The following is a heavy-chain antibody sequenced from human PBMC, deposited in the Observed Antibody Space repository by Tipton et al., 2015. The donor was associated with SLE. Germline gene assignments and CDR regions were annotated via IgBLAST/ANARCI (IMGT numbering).Heavy chain of an antibody. CDR1: GGSISSYY. D-gene: IGHD3-22*01. CDR3: ARGDYYDSSGHDAFDI. CDR2: IYYSGST. V-gene: IGHV4-4*07. J-gene: IGHJ3*02. Sequence: TLSLTCTVSGGSISSYYWSWIRQPAGKGLEWIGRIYYSGSTNYNPSLKSRVTISVDTSKNQFSLKLSSVTAADTAVYYCARGDYYDSSGHDAFDIWGQGTMVTVSS.